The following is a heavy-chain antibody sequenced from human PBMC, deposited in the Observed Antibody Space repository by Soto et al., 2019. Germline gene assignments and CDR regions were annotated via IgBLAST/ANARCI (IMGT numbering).Heavy chain of an antibody. CDR2: IYYSGST. J-gene: IGHJ4*02. D-gene: IGHD5-18*01. V-gene: IGHV4-31*03. CDR3: ARVRGYSYRT. Sequence: QVQMQESGPGLVKPSQTLSLTCTVSGGSISSGGSYWSLIRQHPGKGLEWIGYIYYSGSTYYNPSLKSRVTISVDTSKNQFSLKLSSVTAADTAVYYCARVRGYSYRTWGQGTLDTVSS. CDR1: GGSISSGGSY.